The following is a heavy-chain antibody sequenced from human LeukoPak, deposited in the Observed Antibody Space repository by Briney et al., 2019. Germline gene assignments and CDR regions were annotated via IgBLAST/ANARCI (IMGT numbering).Heavy chain of an antibody. V-gene: IGHV1-2*02. Sequence: ASVKVSCMASGYTFTGYYMHWVRQAPGQGLEWMGWIHPNSGGTNYAQKFQGRVTMTRDTSISTAYMELSRLRSDDTAVYYCARALTTVTTISMYWGQGTLVTVSS. D-gene: IGHD4-17*01. CDR1: GYTFTGYY. J-gene: IGHJ4*02. CDR2: IHPNSGGT. CDR3: ARALTTVTTISMY.